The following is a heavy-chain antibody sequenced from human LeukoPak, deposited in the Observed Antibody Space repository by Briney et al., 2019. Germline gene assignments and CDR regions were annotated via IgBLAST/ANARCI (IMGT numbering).Heavy chain of an antibody. Sequence: GSLRLSCAASGFTFSSYEMNWVRQAPGKGLEWVSYISSSGSTIYYADSVKGRFTISRDNAKNSLYLQMNSLRVEDTAVYYCARDRVRIQLWPTFDYWGQGTLVTVSS. CDR2: ISSSGSTI. V-gene: IGHV3-48*03. CDR3: ARDRVRIQLWPTFDY. J-gene: IGHJ4*02. D-gene: IGHD5-18*01. CDR1: GFTFSSYE.